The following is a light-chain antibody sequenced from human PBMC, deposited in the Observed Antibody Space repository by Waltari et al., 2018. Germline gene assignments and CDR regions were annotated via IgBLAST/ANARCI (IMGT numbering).Light chain of an antibody. CDR2: GAS. Sequence: EIVMTQSPATLSVSPGARATLSCRASQSVSTNLAWYQQKPGQAPRLLIFGASTRVTGIPARFSGSGSGTDFTLAISGLQSEDFALYYCQHYNEHPLTFGGGTKVEIK. V-gene: IGKV3-15*01. J-gene: IGKJ4*01. CDR3: QHYNEHPLT. CDR1: QSVSTN.